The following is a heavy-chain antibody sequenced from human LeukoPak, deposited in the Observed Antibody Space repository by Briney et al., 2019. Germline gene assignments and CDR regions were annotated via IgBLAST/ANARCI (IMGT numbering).Heavy chain of an antibody. D-gene: IGHD5-18*01. J-gene: IGHJ4*02. Sequence: GESLKISCKASAYRFTSYWIGWVRQTPGKGLEWMGFIYPGDSDTTYSPSFQGQVTISADKSISTAYLQWSSLKASDTAMYYCARRGGYNYGYFDYWGQGTQVTVSS. CDR3: ARRGGYNYGYFDY. V-gene: IGHV5-51*01. CDR2: IYPGDSDT. CDR1: AYRFTSYW.